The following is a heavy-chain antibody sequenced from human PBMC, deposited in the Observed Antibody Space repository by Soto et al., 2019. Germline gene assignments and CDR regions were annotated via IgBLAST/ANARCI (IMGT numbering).Heavy chain of an antibody. V-gene: IGHV6-1*01. CDR3: ARTEGYFDY. Sequence: PSRTLSLTCAMSGDSVSGNSAAWNWIRQSPSRGLEWLGRTYYRSRWFNDYAVAVKSRITVSPDTSKNQFSLQLRSVTPEDTAIYYCARTEGYFDYWGQGTLVTVSS. J-gene: IGHJ4*02. CDR2: TYYRSRWFN. CDR1: GDSVSGNSAA.